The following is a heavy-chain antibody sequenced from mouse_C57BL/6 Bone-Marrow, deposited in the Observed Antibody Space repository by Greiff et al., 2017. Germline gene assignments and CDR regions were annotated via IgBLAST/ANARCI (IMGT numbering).Heavy chain of an antibody. D-gene: IGHD2-2*01. CDR3: ARSASGIYDGYDWYFDV. J-gene: IGHJ1*03. V-gene: IGHV1-64*01. CDR1: GYTFTSYW. CDR2: IHPSSGST. Sequence: VQLQQPGAELVKPGASVKLSCKASGYTFTSYWMHWVKQRPGQGLEWIGMIHPSSGSTNYNEKFKSKATLTVDKSSSTAYMQLSSLTSEDSAVYYCARSASGIYDGYDWYFDVWGTGTTVTVSS.